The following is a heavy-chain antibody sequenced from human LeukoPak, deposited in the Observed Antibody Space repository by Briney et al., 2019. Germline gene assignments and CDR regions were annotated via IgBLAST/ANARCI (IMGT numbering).Heavy chain of an antibody. CDR1: GYTFTSYY. D-gene: IGHD3-22*01. Sequence: GASVKVSCKASGYTFTSYYMHWVRQAPGQGLEWMGIINPSGGSTSYAQKFQGRVTMTRDMSTSTDYMELSSLRSEDTAVYYCARVRYSDSSVLTRKRSYYFDYWGQGTLVTVSS. J-gene: IGHJ4*02. CDR3: ARVRYSDSSVLTRKRSYYFDY. V-gene: IGHV1-46*01. CDR2: INPSGGST.